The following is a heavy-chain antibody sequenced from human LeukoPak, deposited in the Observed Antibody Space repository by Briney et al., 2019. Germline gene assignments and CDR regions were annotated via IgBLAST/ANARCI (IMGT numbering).Heavy chain of an antibody. D-gene: IGHD3-10*01. CDR2: IKQDGSEK. J-gene: IGHJ4*02. Sequence: GGSLRLSCAASGFTFSSYWMSWVRQAPGKGLEWVANIKQDGSEKYYVDSVKGRFTISRDNAKNTLYLQMNSLRAEDTAVYYCARVGYYGSGSYYNNWGQGTLVTVSS. CDR1: GFTFSSYW. CDR3: ARVGYYGSGSYYNN. V-gene: IGHV3-7*01.